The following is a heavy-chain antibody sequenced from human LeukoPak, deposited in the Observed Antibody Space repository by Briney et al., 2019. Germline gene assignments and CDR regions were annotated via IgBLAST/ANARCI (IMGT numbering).Heavy chain of an antibody. CDR1: GYTFTSYD. D-gene: IGHD2-15*01. CDR3: AMPRYCSGGSCYLMGAFDI. Sequence: ASVKVSCKASGYTFTSYDINWVRQATGQGLEWMGWMNPNSGNTGYAQKFQGRVTITRNTSISTAYMELSSLRSEDTAVYYCAMPRYCSGGSCYLMGAFDIWGQGTMVTVSS. J-gene: IGHJ3*02. CDR2: MNPNSGNT. V-gene: IGHV1-8*03.